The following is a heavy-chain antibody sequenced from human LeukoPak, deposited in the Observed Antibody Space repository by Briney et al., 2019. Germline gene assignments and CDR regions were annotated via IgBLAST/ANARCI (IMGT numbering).Heavy chain of an antibody. D-gene: IGHD3-10*01. CDR3: ARDKGVGGSGTYYDYYYAMDV. J-gene: IGHJ6*02. V-gene: IGHV1-8*01. CDR2: MNPNSGNT. Sequence: ASVKVSCKASGYTFTSYDINWVRQATGQGLEWMGWMNPNSGNTGYAQKFQGRVTMTTDTSTSTAYMELRSLRSDDTAVYYCARDKGVGGSGTYYDYYYAMDVWGQGTTVTVSS. CDR1: GYTFTSYD.